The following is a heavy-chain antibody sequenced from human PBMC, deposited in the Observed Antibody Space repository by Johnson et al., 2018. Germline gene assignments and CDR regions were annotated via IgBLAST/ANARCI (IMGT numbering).Heavy chain of an antibody. CDR3: ARGWDYSDPLDY. J-gene: IGHJ4*02. D-gene: IGHD4-17*01. CDR2: ISYAGSNK. V-gene: IGHV3-30-3*01. CDR1: GFTFSPYA. Sequence: QVQLVQSGGGVVQPGRSXRLSCAVSGFTFSPYALHWVRQTPGKGLEWVAVISYAGSNKNYADSVKGRFTISRDNSKNTLYLQMSSRRLEDTAVYYCARGWDYSDPLDYWGQGTLVTVSS.